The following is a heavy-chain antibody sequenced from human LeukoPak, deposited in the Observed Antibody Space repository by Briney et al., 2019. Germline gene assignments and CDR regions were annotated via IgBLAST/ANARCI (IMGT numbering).Heavy chain of an antibody. CDR1: GYSISSGYY. CDR3: AREKDYYDSSGYYHSSGAFDI. J-gene: IGHJ3*02. V-gene: IGHV4-38-2*02. D-gene: IGHD3-22*01. CDR2: IYHSGST. Sequence: SETLSHTCTVSGYSISSGYYWGWIRQPPGKGLEWIGSIYHSGSTYYNPSLKSRVTISVDTSKNQFSLKLSSVTAADTAVYYCAREKDYYDSSGYYHSSGAFDIWGQGTMVTVSS.